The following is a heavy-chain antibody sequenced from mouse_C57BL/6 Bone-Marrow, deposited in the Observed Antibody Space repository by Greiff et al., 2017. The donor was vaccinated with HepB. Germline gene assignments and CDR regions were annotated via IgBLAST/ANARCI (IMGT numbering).Heavy chain of an antibody. CDR2: IHPNSGST. Sequence: QVQLQQPGAELVKPGASVKLSCKASGYTFTSHWMHWVKQRPGQGLEWIGMIHPNSGSTNYNEKFKSKATLTVDKSSSTAYMQLSSLTSEDSAVYYCARLRVLRDYYAMDYWGQGTSVTVSS. J-gene: IGHJ4*01. CDR3: ARLRVLRDYYAMDY. CDR1: GYTFTSHW. D-gene: IGHD1-1*01. V-gene: IGHV1-64*01.